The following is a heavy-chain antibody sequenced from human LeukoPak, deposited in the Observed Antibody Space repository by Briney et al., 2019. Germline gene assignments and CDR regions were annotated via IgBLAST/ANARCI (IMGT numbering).Heavy chain of an antibody. D-gene: IGHD3-22*01. J-gene: IGHJ4*02. CDR3: ARGPAASGYYDSRGRYGYFDY. CDR2: ISSSGSTI. CDR1: GFTFSDYY. V-gene: IGHV3-11*04. Sequence: GGSLRLSCAASGFTFSDYYMSWIRQAPGKGLEWVSYISSSGSTIYYADSVKGRFTISRDNAKNSLYLQMNSLRAGDTAVYYCARGPAASGYYDSRGRYGYFDYWGQGTLVTVSS.